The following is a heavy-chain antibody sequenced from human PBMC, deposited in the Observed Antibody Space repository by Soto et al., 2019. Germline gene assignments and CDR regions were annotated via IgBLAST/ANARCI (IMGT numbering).Heavy chain of an antibody. CDR1: GYTFTSYG. V-gene: IGHV1-18*01. CDR3: AIGGVCAIFGVVQPMNWLDP. CDR2: ISAYNGNT. Sequence: GASVKVSCKASGYTFTSYGISWVRHAPGQGLEWMGWISAYNGNTNYAQKLQGRVSMTTDTSTTTAYMKLRCLISDDTAVYYFAIGGVCAIFGVVQPMNWLDPWGQGTLVPVSS. D-gene: IGHD3-3*01. J-gene: IGHJ5*02.